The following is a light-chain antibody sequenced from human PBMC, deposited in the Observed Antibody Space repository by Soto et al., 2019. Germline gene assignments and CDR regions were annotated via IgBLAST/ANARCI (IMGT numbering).Light chain of an antibody. CDR2: GAS. J-gene: IGKJ1*01. V-gene: IGKV3-20*01. CDR1: QSVSSSY. CDR3: QQYGSSPQT. Sequence: EIVLTQSPGTLSLSPGERATLSCRASQSVSSSYLAWYQQKPGQAPRLLIYGASSRATGIPDTFSGSGSGTDFTLTISSLEPEDFAVYYCQQYGSSPQTFGQGTKVDIK.